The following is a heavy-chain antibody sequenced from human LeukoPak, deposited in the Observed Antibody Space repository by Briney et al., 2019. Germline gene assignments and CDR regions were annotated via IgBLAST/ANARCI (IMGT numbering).Heavy chain of an antibody. D-gene: IGHD4-11*01. CDR1: GASFSDYY. Sequence: SKALSLTCADYGASFSDYYWTWIRQPPGKGLEWIGEINHSGSANYNPSLKSRVTISVDKSKNQFFLRLSPVTAADSGTYYCTRERASNNYNNWFDPWGQGTLVTVSS. CDR2: INHSGSA. J-gene: IGHJ5*02. V-gene: IGHV4-34*01. CDR3: TRERASNNYNNWFDP.